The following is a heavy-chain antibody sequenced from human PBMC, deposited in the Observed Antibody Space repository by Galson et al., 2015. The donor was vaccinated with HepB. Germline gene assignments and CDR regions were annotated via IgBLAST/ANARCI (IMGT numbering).Heavy chain of an antibody. J-gene: IGHJ4*02. CDR1: GFSFSSYA. CDR2: VTGGGTST. Sequence: SLRLSCAASGFSFSSYAMSWVRQAPGKGLEWVSAVTGGGTSTYYADSVKGRFTTSRDNSKNTLYLQMNSLRADDTAVYYCARDLRKFRYFDYWGLGTLVTVSS. V-gene: IGHV3-23*01. CDR3: ARDLRKFRYFDY. D-gene: IGHD2-21*01.